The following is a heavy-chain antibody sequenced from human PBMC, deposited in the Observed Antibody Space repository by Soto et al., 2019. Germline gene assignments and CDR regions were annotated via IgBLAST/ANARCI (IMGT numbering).Heavy chain of an antibody. CDR3: ARSVVKADYYYYGMDV. CDR2: IIPIFGTA. D-gene: IGHD2-15*01. CDR1: GGTFSSYA. J-gene: IGHJ6*02. V-gene: IGHV1-69*06. Sequence: SVKVSCKASGGTFSSYAISWVRQAPGQGLEWMGGIIPIFGTANYEQKFQGRVTITADKSTSTAYMELSSLRSEDTAVYYCARSVVKADYYYYGMDVWGQGTTVTVSS.